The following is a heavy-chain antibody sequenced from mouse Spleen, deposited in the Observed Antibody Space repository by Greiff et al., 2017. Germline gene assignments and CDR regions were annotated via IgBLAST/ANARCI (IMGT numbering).Heavy chain of an antibody. CDR1: GYTFTSYW. J-gene: IGHJ1*01. D-gene: IGHD2-3*01. V-gene: IGHV1-69*01. CDR2: IDPSDSYT. CDR3: ARSVGYYPYWYFDV. Sequence: QVQLQQPGAELVMPGASVKLSCKASGYTFTSYWMHWVKQRPGQGLEWIGEIDPSDSYTNYNQKFKGKATLTVDKSSSTAYMQLSSLTSEDSAVYYCARSVGYYPYWYFDVWGAGTTVTVSS.